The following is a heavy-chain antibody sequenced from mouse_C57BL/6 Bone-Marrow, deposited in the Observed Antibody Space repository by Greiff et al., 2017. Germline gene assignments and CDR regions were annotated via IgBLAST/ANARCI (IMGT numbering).Heavy chain of an antibody. V-gene: IGHV10-1*01. J-gene: IGHJ4*01. CDR3: VRQGGVITTVVAGDAMDY. CDR2: IRSKSNNYAT. D-gene: IGHD1-1*01. Sequence: EVQLVESGGGLVQPKGSLKLSCAASGFSFNTYAMNWVRQAPGKGLEWVARIRSKSNNYATYYADSVKDRFTISRDDSESMLYLQMNNMKTEDTAMYYCVRQGGVITTVVAGDAMDYWGQGTSVTVSS. CDR1: GFSFNTYA.